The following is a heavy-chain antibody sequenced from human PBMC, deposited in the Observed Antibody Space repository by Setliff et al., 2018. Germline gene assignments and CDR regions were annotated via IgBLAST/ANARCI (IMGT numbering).Heavy chain of an antibody. CDR3: VGDPPQSGYAFAI. J-gene: IGHJ3*02. Sequence: RLSCAASGFSFSNHGIHWVRQAPGKGLEWVAFIRYDGSNKYYADSVKGRFTISRDNSKNTLYLQMNSLRVDDTAVYYCVGDPPQSGYAFAIWGQGTMVTVSS. CDR1: GFSFSNHG. CDR2: IRYDGSNK. V-gene: IGHV3-30*02. D-gene: IGHD7-27*01.